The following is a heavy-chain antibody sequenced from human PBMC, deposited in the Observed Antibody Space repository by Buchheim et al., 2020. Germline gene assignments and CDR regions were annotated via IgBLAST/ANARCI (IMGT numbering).Heavy chain of an antibody. CDR1: GFTFSSYG. Sequence: QVQLVESGGGVVQPGRSLRLSCAASGFTFSSYGMHWVRQAPGKGLEWVAVIWSDGSNKYYADSVKGRFTISRDNSKNTLYLQMNSLRAEDTAVYYCARDGKTYYDFWSGYNSLDYWGQGTL. J-gene: IGHJ4*02. CDR2: IWSDGSNK. D-gene: IGHD3-3*01. CDR3: ARDGKTYYDFWSGYNSLDY. V-gene: IGHV3-33*01.